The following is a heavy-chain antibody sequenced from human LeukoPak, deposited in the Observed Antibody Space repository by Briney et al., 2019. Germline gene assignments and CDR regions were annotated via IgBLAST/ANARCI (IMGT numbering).Heavy chain of an antibody. CDR1: GFTFSSYG. Sequence: GGSLRLSCAASGFTFSSYGMHWVRQAPGKGLEWVAVISYDGSNKYYADSVKGRFTISRDNSKNTLYLQMNSLRAEDTAVYYCAKAEWFDPWGQGTLATVSS. V-gene: IGHV3-30*18. D-gene: IGHD1-14*01. J-gene: IGHJ5*02. CDR2: ISYDGSNK. CDR3: AKAEWFDP.